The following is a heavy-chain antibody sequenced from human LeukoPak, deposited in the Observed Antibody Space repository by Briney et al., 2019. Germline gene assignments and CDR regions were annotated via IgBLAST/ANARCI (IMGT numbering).Heavy chain of an antibody. CDR3: ARQPSSGWYNNWFDP. V-gene: IGHV1-8*01. CDR2: MNPNSGNT. CDR1: GYTFTSYD. J-gene: IGHJ5*02. D-gene: IGHD6-19*01. Sequence: ASVKVSCKASGYTFTSYDINWVRQATGQGLEWMGWMNPNSGNTGYAQKFQGRVTMTRNTSISTAYMELSSLRSGDTAVYYCARQPSSGWYNNWFDPWGQGTLVTVSS.